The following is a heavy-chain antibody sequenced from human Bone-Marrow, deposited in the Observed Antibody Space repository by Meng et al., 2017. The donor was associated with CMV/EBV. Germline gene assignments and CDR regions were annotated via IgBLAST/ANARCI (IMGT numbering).Heavy chain of an antibody. D-gene: IGHD1-26*01. CDR2: ISYDGSNK. CDR3: ARTYSGSYRFDY. Sequence: GESLKTSCAASGFTFSSYAMHWVRQAPGKGLEWVAVISYDGSNKYYADSVKGRFTISRDKSKNTLYLQMNSLRAEDTAVYYCARTYSGSYRFDYWGQGTLVTVSS. J-gene: IGHJ4*02. CDR1: GFTFSSYA. V-gene: IGHV3-30-3*01.